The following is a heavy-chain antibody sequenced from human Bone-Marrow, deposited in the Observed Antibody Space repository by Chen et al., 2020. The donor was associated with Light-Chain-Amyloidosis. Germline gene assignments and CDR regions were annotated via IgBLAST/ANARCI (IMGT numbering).Heavy chain of an antibody. J-gene: IGHJ6*02. V-gene: IGHV3-53*02. D-gene: IGHD3-3*01. CDR1: GFTVGTNY. CDR3: ARDEGMYTSGYYGLGMDV. CDR2: IYFGGKT. Sequence: QVVETGGGLIQSGGSLRLSCAASGFTVGTNYMNWVRQAPGKGLEWVSVIYFGGKTFYADSVKGRFTISRDSVKNTIYLQIDSLRVEDTGVYYCARDEGMYTSGYYGLGMDVWGPGTTVVVSS.